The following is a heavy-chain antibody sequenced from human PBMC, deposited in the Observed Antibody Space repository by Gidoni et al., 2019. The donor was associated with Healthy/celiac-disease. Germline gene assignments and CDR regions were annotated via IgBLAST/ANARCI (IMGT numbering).Heavy chain of an antibody. D-gene: IGHD3-10*01. J-gene: IGHJ4*02. Sequence: EVQLVESGGGMVQPGGSLRLSGAASGFTFSSYWMSWVRQAPGKGLKWVANIKQDGSEKYYVDSVKGRFTISRDNAKNSLYLQMNSLRAEDTAVYYCARDEGSGSSDYWGQGTLVTVSS. CDR3: ARDEGSGSSDY. V-gene: IGHV3-7*01. CDR2: IKQDGSEK. CDR1: GFTFSSYW.